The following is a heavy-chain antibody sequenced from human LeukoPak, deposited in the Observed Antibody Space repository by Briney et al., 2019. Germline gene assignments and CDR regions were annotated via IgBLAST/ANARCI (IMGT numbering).Heavy chain of an antibody. Sequence: PSETLSLTCTVSGGSISSGTYYWGWVRQPPGKGLEWIGSIYYSGSTSYNPSLKSRVTISVDTSKNQFSLKLDSVTAADTAVYYCARNASDSGTSYFDYWGQGTPLTVSS. CDR1: GGSISSGTYY. V-gene: IGHV4-39*01. CDR3: ARNASDSGTSYFDY. J-gene: IGHJ4*02. CDR2: IYYSGST. D-gene: IGHD1-26*01.